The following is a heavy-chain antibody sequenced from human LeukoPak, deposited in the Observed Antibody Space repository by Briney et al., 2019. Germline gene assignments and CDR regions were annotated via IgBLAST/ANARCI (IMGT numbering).Heavy chain of an antibody. D-gene: IGHD6-6*01. CDR2: INPSGGST. V-gene: IGHV1-46*01. J-gene: IGHJ3*02. Sequence: MGIINPSGGSTSYAQKFQGRVTMTRDTSTSTVYMELSSLRSEDTAVYYCARDHIAARWNAFDIRGQGTMVTVSS. CDR3: ARDHIAARWNAFDI.